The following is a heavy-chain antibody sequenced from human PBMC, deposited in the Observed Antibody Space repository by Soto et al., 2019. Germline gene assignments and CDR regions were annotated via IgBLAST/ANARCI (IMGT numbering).Heavy chain of an antibody. Sequence: GGSLRLSCAASGFTFSSYSMNWVRQAPGKGLEWVSYISSSSSTIYYADSVKGRFTISRDNAKNSLYLQMNSLRDEDTAVYYCARLMTNSSSYYYYGMDVWGQGTTVTVS. CDR3: ARLMTNSSSYYYYGMDV. V-gene: IGHV3-48*02. CDR2: ISSSSSTI. J-gene: IGHJ6*02. D-gene: IGHD6-6*01. CDR1: GFTFSSYS.